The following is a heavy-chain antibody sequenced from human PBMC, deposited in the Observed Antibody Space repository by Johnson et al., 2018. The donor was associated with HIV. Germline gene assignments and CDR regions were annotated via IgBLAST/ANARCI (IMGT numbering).Heavy chain of an antibody. CDR3: ARVYSSSSAHAFDI. CDR2: IYSGGST. Sequence: QVQLVESGGGVVQPGGSLRLSCAASGFTFSSYGMHWVRQAPGKGLEWVSVIYSGGSTYYADSVKGRFTISRDNSKNTLYLQMNSLRAEDTAVYYCARVYSSSSAHAFDIWGQGTMVTVSS. D-gene: IGHD6-6*01. CDR1: GFTFSSYG. V-gene: IGHV3-NL1*01. J-gene: IGHJ3*02.